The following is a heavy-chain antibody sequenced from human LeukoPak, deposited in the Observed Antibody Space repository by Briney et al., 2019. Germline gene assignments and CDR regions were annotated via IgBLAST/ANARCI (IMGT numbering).Heavy chain of an antibody. J-gene: IGHJ4*02. CDR2: ISGAVGGGT. CDR1: GXIFSTYT. D-gene: IGHD3-10*01. CDR3: AKGTERYREVSSYDF. V-gene: IGHV3-23*01. Sequence: GGSLRLSCTASGXIFSTYTMNWVRQAPGKGREWVSAISGAVGGGTYYADVVKGRFTISRDNSKNTLYLEMSSLRADDTATYYCAKGTERYREVSSYDFWGQGTLVAVSS.